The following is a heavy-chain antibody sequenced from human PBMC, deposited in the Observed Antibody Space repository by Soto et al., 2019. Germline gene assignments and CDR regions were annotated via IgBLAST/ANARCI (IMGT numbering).Heavy chain of an antibody. V-gene: IGHV4-30-2*01. CDR2: IYHSGST. CDR3: ARVGPGGSTRGPFDY. CDR1: GGSISSGGYS. D-gene: IGHD2-2*01. J-gene: IGHJ4*02. Sequence: KPSETLSLTCAVSGGSISSGGYSWSWIRQPPGKGLEWIGYIYHSGSTYYNPSLKSRVTISVDRSKNQFSLKLSSVTAADTAVYYCARVGPGGSTRGPFDYWGQGTLVTVSS.